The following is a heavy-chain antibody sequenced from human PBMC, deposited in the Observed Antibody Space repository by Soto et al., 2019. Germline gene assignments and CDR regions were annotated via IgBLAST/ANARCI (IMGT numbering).Heavy chain of an antibody. D-gene: IGHD3-22*01. CDR3: ASGAAFYYDTSRY. J-gene: IGHJ4*02. CDR1: GFNFNIHA. Sequence: GGSLRLSCAAPGFNFNIHALHWIRQAPGEGLEWVAVMSPGGNSQYYADSVKGRFTISRDTSKSTLYLQMTSLRPEDAAVYYCASGAAFYYDTSRYWGQGTLVTVSS. CDR2: MSPGGNSQ. V-gene: IGHV3-30-3*01.